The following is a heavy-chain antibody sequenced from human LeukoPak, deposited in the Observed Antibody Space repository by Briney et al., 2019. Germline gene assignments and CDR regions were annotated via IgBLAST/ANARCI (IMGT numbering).Heavy chain of an antibody. CDR1: GGSISSYY. D-gene: IGHD2-15*01. Sequence: ETKIPSCTVSGGSISSYYWSWIRQPAGNGLEWIGYIYYSGSTNYNPSLKRRVTISVDASKTQFSLKLNSVTAADTAVYYCARGSREIYYLDVWGQGTTVTVSS. CDR3: ARGSREIYYLDV. V-gene: IGHV4-59*01. J-gene: IGHJ6*03. CDR2: IYYSGST.